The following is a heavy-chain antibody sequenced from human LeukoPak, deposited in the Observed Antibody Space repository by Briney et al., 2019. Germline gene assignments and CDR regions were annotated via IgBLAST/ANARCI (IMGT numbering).Heavy chain of an antibody. CDR1: GFTFSSYG. Sequence: PGRSLRLSCAASGFTFSSYGMHWVRQAPGKGLEWVAVIRYNGSSKYYADSVKGRFTISRDNSKNTLYLQMNSLRAEDTAVYYWARDGLLHYYDSSGYLDYWGQGTLVTVSS. CDR2: IRYNGSSK. J-gene: IGHJ4*02. D-gene: IGHD3-22*01. CDR3: ARDGLLHYYDSSGYLDY. V-gene: IGHV3-33*08.